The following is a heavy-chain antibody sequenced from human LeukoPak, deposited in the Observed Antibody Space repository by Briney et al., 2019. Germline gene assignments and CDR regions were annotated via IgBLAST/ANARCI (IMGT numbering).Heavy chain of an antibody. V-gene: IGHV4-39*01. CDR3: ARHRLSTSSGEGPTFFDF. CDR1: GDSISSSSDY. CDR2: SHYSGST. Sequence: SETLSLTRTVSGDSISSSSDYWGWIRQPPGRGLEWIQSSHYSGSTYDNPSLKSRVTISVDTSKNQFSLRLTSVTAADTAVYYCARHRLSTSSGEGPTFFDFWGQGTPVTVSS. J-gene: IGHJ4*02. D-gene: IGHD6-6*01.